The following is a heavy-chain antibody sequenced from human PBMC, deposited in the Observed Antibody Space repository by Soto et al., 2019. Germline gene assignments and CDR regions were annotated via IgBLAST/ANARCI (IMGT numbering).Heavy chain of an antibody. CDR3: ARAFQYGPDCGGDCYHWYFDL. D-gene: IGHD2-21*01. CDR1: GYTFTGYY. J-gene: IGHJ2*01. V-gene: IGHV1-2*04. CDR2: INPNSGGT. Sequence: ASVKVSCKASGYTFTGYYMHWVRQAPGQGLEWMGWINPNSGGTNYAQKFQGWVTMTRDTSISTAYMELSRLRSDDTAVYYCARAFQYGPDCGGDCYHWYFDLWGRGTLVTVSS.